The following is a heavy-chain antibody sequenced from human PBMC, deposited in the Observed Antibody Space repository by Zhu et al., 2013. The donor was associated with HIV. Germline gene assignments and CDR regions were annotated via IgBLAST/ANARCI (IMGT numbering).Heavy chain of an antibody. J-gene: IGHJ6*01. CDR1: GGTFSSYA. CDR3: ARGTTVTTYYYYYGMDV. D-gene: IGHD4-17*01. CDR2: IIPIFGTA. Sequence: QVQLVQSGAEVKKPGSSVKVSCKASGGTFSSYAISWVRQAPGQGLEWMGGIIPIFGTANYAQKFQGRVTITAGESTSTAYMELSSLRSEDTAVYYCARGTTVTTYYYYYGMDVWGPRGPGHRLL. V-gene: IGHV1-69*01.